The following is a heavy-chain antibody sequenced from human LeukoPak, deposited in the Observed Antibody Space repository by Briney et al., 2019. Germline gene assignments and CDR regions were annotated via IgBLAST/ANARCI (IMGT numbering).Heavy chain of an antibody. V-gene: IGHV4-4*07. D-gene: IGHD3-10*01. J-gene: IGHJ4*02. Sequence: SETLSLTCTVSGGSISSYYWSWIRQPAGKGLELIGRIYTSGSTNYNPSLKSRVTMSVDTSKNQFSLKLSSVTAADTAVYYCASQLLWFGELGNDYWGQGTLVTVSS. CDR2: IYTSGST. CDR1: GGSISSYY. CDR3: ASQLLWFGELGNDY.